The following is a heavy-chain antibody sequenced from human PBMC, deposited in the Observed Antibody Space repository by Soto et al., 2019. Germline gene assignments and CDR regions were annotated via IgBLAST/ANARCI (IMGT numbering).Heavy chain of an antibody. Sequence: QVQLVESGGGVVQPGRSLRLSCAASGFTFSSYGMHWVRQAPGKGLEWVAVISYGGSNKYYADSVKGRFTISRDNSKNTLYLQMNSLRAEDTAVYYCAKPVSLYGDPRGGYFQHWGQGTLVTVSS. J-gene: IGHJ1*01. CDR1: GFTFSSYG. CDR2: ISYGGSNK. D-gene: IGHD4-17*01. CDR3: AKPVSLYGDPRGGYFQH. V-gene: IGHV3-30*18.